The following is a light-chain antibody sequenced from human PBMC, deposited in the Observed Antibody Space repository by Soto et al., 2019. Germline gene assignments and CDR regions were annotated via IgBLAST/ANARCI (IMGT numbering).Light chain of an antibody. Sequence: EIVMTQSPATLTVSPGERATLSCRPSQSVGSNLAWYQQKPGQAPRLLIYAASTRATGIPDRFSGSGSGTDFTLTISRLEPEDFAVYYCQQYGSSGTFGQGTKVDIK. V-gene: IGKV3-20*01. CDR1: QSVGSN. J-gene: IGKJ1*01. CDR3: QQYGSSGT. CDR2: AAS.